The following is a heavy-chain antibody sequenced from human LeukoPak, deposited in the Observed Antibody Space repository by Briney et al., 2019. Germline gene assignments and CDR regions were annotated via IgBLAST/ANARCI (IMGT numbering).Heavy chain of an antibody. V-gene: IGHV4-39*07. CDR3: ARGLITYYYDSSGYGLGVYLDY. CDR2: INHSGST. Sequence: SQTLSLTCTVSGGSISSGSYYWSWIRQPPGKGLEWIGEINHSGSTNYNPSLKSRVTISVDTSKNQFSLKLSSVTAADTAVYYCARGLITYYYDSSGYGLGVYLDYWGQGTLVTVSS. CDR1: GGSISSGSYY. D-gene: IGHD3-22*01. J-gene: IGHJ4*02.